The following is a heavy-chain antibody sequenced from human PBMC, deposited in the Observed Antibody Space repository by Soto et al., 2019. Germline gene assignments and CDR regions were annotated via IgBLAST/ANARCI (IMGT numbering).Heavy chain of an antibody. CDR1: GFTFSDYY. Sequence: VQLVESGGGLVKPGGSLRLSCAASGFTFSDYYMSWIRQAPGKGLEWVSYISSSSSYTNYADSVKGRFTISRDNAKNSLYLQMNSLRAEDTAVYYCARDRPYYDSSAWVGYWGQGTLVTVSS. CDR2: ISSSSSYT. CDR3: ARDRPYYDSSAWVGY. V-gene: IGHV3-11*05. J-gene: IGHJ4*02. D-gene: IGHD3-22*01.